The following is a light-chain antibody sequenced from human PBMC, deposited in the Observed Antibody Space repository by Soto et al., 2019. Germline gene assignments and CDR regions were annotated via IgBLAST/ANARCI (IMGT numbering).Light chain of an antibody. CDR2: DTS. V-gene: IGKV3-15*01. CDR3: QHYNNWPWT. Sequence: ETVMTQSPATLSVSPGERATLSCRASHSVGSTLAWYQQKPGQAPRLLMYDTSTRATGIPARFSGSGSGTEFTLTISSLQSEDFAVYYCQHYNNWPWTLGQGTKVEIK. J-gene: IGKJ1*01. CDR1: HSVGST.